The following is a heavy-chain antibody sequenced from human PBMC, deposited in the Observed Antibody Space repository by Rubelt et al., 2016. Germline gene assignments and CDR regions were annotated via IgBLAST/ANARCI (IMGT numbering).Heavy chain of an antibody. J-gene: IGHJ4*02. CDR1: GYSISSDYY. CDR3: ARDTVARRQDVQDY. Sequence: QVQLQESGPRLVQPSETLSLTCTVSGYSISSDYYWGWIRQPPGKGLEWIGSIYHSGSTYYNPSLKSRVAMSVDTSKNQFSLKLRSVTAADTAGYFCARDTVARRQDVQDYWGQGTLVTVSS. CDR2: IYHSGST. V-gene: IGHV4-38-2*02. D-gene: IGHD6-19*01.